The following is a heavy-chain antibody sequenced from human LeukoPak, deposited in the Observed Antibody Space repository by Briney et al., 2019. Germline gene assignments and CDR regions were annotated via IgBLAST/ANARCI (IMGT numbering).Heavy chain of an antibody. V-gene: IGHV1-8*01. CDR1: GYTFTSYD. Sequence: GASVKVSCKASGYTFTSYDINWVRQATGQGLEWMGWMNPNSGNTGYAQEFQGRVTMTRNTSISTAYMELSSLRSEDTAVYYCARGLRSARPGVYYYYYMDVWGKGTTVTVSS. D-gene: IGHD6-6*01. CDR3: ARGLRSARPGVYYYYYMDV. J-gene: IGHJ6*03. CDR2: MNPNSGNT.